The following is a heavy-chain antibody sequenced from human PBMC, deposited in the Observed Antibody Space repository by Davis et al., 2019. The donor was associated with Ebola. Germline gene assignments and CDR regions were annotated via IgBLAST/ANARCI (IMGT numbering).Heavy chain of an antibody. Sequence: PGGSLRLSCAASTVLFKSCAMYWVRQAPGKGLEWVAAISYDGNKEFYADSVKGRFTISRDNSKRTLFLQMSGLRGDDTAIYYCAKDLRTSAWDLYYNYGLDVWGKGTTVIVSS. J-gene: IGHJ6*04. CDR1: TVLFKSCA. D-gene: IGHD6-19*01. V-gene: IGHV3-30*18. CDR3: AKDLRTSAWDLYYNYGLDV. CDR2: ISYDGNKE.